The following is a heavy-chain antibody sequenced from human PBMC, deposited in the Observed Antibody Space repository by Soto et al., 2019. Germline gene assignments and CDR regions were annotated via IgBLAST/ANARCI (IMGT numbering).Heavy chain of an antibody. CDR3: ATEGPAPYYYYGMDV. CDR2: ISAYNGNT. Sequence: QVQLVQSGGEVKKPGASVKVSCKTSGYSFTTYGISWVRQAPGQGLEWMGWISAYNGNTNYAQKLQDRVTMTADTPXSTAYMELRSLRSDDTAVYYCATEGPAPYYYYGMDVWGQGSTVTVSS. J-gene: IGHJ6*02. CDR1: GYSFTTYG. V-gene: IGHV1-18*01.